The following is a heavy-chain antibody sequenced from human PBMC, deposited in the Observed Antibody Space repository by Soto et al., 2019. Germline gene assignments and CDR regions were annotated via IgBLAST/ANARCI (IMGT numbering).Heavy chain of an antibody. J-gene: IGHJ4*02. CDR1: GFIFNSYS. D-gene: IGHD1-26*01. CDR3: ASSASPDAY. V-gene: IGHV3-48*01. CDR2: INSGSNSV. Sequence: EVQLVESGGGLVQPGGSLRLSCVASGFIFNSYSMNWVRQAPGKGLEWISYINSGSNSVFYADSVKGRFTISRDNAKNSLDLQMTSLRVEDTAVYYCASSASPDAYWGQGTLVTVSS.